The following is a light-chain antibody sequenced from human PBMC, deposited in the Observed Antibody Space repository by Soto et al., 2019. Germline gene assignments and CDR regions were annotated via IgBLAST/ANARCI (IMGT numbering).Light chain of an antibody. Sequence: EIVLTQSPGTLSLSPGERATLSCRASQSVRSNLAWYQQKPGQAPRLLIYDASSRATGIPDRFSGGGSGTDFTLTITRLEPEDFAVYYCQQYGGSPITFGLGTRLEIK. CDR1: QSVRSN. V-gene: IGKV3-20*01. CDR2: DAS. J-gene: IGKJ5*01. CDR3: QQYGGSPIT.